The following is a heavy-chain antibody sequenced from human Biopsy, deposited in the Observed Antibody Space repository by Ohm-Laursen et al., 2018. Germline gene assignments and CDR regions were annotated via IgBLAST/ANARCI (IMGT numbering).Heavy chain of an antibody. CDR1: GESMGTYY. CDR2: IYYSGTT. D-gene: IGHD3-3*01. J-gene: IGHJ5*01. V-gene: IGHV4-59*07. CDR3: ARVRGGFLEWFDY. Sequence: SHTLSPTCTVSGESMGTYYWTWIRQPPGKGLEWIASIYYSGTTNKNPSLKSRVTISVDTSKRQFYLELSSVTAADTAIYYCARVRGGFLEWFDYWGQGTLITVSS.